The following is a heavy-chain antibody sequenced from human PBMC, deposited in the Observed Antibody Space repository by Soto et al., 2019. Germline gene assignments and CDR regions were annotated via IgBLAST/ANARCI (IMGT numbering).Heavy chain of an antibody. CDR2: IRRNAYGGTT. CDR3: TRASSLDFDF. Sequence: GGSLRLSCTTSGFTFGDYALSWVRQAPGKGLEWVGFIRRNAYGGTTDYAASVKGRFTISRDDYKSIAYLQMNSLRTEDTALYYCTRASSLDFDFWGQGTLVTVS. V-gene: IGHV3-49*04. D-gene: IGHD3-16*01. J-gene: IGHJ4*02. CDR1: GFTFGDYA.